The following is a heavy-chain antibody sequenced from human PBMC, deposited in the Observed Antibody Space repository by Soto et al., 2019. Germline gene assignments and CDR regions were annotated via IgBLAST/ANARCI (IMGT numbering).Heavy chain of an antibody. CDR1: GYTFTSDG. V-gene: IGHV1-18*01. CDR3: ARDFDSSGYYSRGNDY. CDR2: ISAYNGYT. J-gene: IGHJ4*02. Sequence: ASVKVSCKASGYTFTSDGISWGRQAAGQGLEWMGWISAYNGYTNYAQKLQGRVTMTTDTSTSTAYMELGSLRSDDTAVYYCARDFDSSGYYSRGNDYWGQGTLVTVSS. D-gene: IGHD3-22*01.